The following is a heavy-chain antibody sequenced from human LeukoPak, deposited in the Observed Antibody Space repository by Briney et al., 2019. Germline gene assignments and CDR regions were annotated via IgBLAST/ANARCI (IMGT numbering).Heavy chain of an antibody. Sequence: GGSLRLSCAASGFTFSSYSMNWVRQAPGKGLEWVSYISSSSSTIYYADSVKGRFTISRDNAKNSLYLQMNSLGAEDTAVYYCARDPPLGVGATDYWGQGTLVTVSS. D-gene: IGHD1-26*01. CDR3: ARDPPLGVGATDY. CDR1: GFTFSSYS. CDR2: ISSSSSTI. J-gene: IGHJ4*02. V-gene: IGHV3-48*01.